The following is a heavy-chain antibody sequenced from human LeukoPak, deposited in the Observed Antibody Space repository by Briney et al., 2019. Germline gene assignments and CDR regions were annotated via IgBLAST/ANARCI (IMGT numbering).Heavy chain of an antibody. CDR2: IYTGGTP. J-gene: IGHJ4*02. CDR3: ARGAATGPTLGLDY. V-gene: IGHV3-53*01. CDR1: GFTFSSNY. Sequence: GGSLRLSCVASGFTFSSNYMTWVRQAPGKGREWVSVIYTGGTPYYADSVKGRFTISRDISKNTVYLQMNSLRVGDTAVYFCARGAATGPTLGLDYWGQGTLVTVSS. D-gene: IGHD6-13*01.